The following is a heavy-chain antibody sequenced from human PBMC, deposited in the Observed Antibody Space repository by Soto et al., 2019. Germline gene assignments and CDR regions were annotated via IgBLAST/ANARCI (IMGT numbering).Heavy chain of an antibody. Sequence: PGGSLRLSCAASGFTFYNYWMHWVRQAPGKGLVWVSLVNSDASDTKYADSVKGRFTISRDNAKNTLYLQMNSLRAEDTAVYYCATLYGPFDIWGQGTLVTVSS. J-gene: IGHJ3*02. CDR2: VNSDASDT. V-gene: IGHV3-74*03. CDR3: ATLYGPFDI. D-gene: IGHD3-16*01. CDR1: GFTFYNYW.